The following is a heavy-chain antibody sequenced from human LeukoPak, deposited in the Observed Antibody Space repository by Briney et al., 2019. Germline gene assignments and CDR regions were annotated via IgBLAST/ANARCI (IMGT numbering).Heavy chain of an antibody. CDR1: GFTFSSYS. V-gene: IGHV3-21*01. Sequence: PWGVLRLSCAASGFTFSSYSMNWVRQAPGKGLEWVSSISSSSSYIYYADSVKGRFTISRDNAKNSLYLQMNSLRAEDTAVYYCARDKIFGVVRAYYYYYGMDVWGQGTTVTVSS. D-gene: IGHD3-3*01. CDR2: ISSSSSYI. J-gene: IGHJ6*02. CDR3: ARDKIFGVVRAYYYYYGMDV.